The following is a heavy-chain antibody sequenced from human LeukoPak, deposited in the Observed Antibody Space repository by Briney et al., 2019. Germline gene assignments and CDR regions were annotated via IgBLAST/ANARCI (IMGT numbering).Heavy chain of an antibody. J-gene: IGHJ4*02. V-gene: IGHV3-30*02. CDR2: IRYDGSNK. CDR1: GFSVSSNY. CDR3: AKDKGAGGLDY. D-gene: IGHD1-26*01. Sequence: GGSLRLSCAASGFSVSSNYMSWVRQAPGKGLEWVAFIRYDGSNKNYADSVKGRITISRDNSRNTLYLQMNSLRDEDTAVYYCAKDKGAGGLDYWGQGTLVTVSS.